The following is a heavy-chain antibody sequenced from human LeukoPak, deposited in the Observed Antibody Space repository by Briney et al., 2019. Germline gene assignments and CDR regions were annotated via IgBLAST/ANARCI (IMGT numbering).Heavy chain of an antibody. CDR3: ARALTVRGVHDY. J-gene: IGHJ4*02. CDR1: GFTFISYW. V-gene: IGHV3-7*04. Sequence: PGGSLRLSCAASGFTFISYWISSGRQAPGKWREWVANIKQEGSEKYYVDSVKCRFTIARDDTTNSLYLQMNSLRAEATAVYYCARALTVRGVHDYWGQGPLVTVSS. D-gene: IGHD3-10*01. CDR2: IKQEGSEK.